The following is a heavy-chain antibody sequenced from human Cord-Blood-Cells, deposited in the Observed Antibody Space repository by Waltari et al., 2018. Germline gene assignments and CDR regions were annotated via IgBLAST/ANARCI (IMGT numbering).Heavy chain of an antibody. J-gene: IGHJ4*02. CDR2: INPNSGGT. CDR3: ARARDYDSSGFDY. V-gene: IGHV1-2*04. CDR1: GYTFTGYY. Sequence: QVQLVQSGAEVKKPAASVKVSCKASGYTFTGYYMHWVRQGPGQGLEWMGWINPNSGGTNYAQKFQGWVTMTRDTSISTAYMELSRLRSDDTAVYYCARARDYDSSGFDYWGQGTLVTVSS. D-gene: IGHD3-22*01.